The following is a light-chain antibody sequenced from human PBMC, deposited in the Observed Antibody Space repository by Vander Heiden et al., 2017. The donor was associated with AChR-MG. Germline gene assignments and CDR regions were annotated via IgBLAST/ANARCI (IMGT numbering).Light chain of an antibody. Sequence: QSALTQPASVSGSPGQSITIACTGTSSDVGGYNYVSWYQQHPGKAPKLMIYDVSNRPSGVSYRFSGSKSGNTASLTISGLQTEDEADYYCSSYISSSTVVFGGGTKLIVL. V-gene: IGLV2-14*03. CDR3: SSYISSSTVV. J-gene: IGLJ2*01. CDR1: SSDVGGYNY. CDR2: DVS.